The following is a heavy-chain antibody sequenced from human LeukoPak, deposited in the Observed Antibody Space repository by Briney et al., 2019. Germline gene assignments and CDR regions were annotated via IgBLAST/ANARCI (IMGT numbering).Heavy chain of an antibody. V-gene: IGHV4-59*01. J-gene: IGHJ6*02. CDR3: ARDVFDYDFWSGYYVGRKSYGMDV. CDR1: GGSISSYY. Sequence: PSETLSLTCTVSGGSISSYYWSWIRQPPGKGLEWIGYIYYSGSTNYNPSLKSRVTISVDTSKNQFSLKLSSVTAADTAVYYCARDVFDYDFWSGYYVGRKSYGMDVWGQGTTVTVSS. D-gene: IGHD3-3*01. CDR2: IYYSGST.